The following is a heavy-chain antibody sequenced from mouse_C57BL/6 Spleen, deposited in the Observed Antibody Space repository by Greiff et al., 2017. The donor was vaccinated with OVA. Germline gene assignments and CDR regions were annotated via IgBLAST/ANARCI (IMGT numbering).Heavy chain of an antibody. CDR2: SRNKANDYTT. V-gene: IGHV7-1*01. J-gene: IGHJ1*03. Sequence: EVKLVESGGGLVQSGRSLRLSCATSGFTFSDFYMEWVRQAPGKGLEWIAASRNKANDYTTEYSASVKGRFIVSRDTSQSILYLQMNALRAEDTAIYYCARESGIYYGGYFDVWGTGTTVTVSS. CDR3: ARESGIYYGGYFDV. D-gene: IGHD2-1*01. CDR1: GFTFSDFY.